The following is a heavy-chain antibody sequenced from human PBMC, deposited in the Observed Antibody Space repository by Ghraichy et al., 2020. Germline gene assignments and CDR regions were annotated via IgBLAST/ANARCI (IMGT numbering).Heavy chain of an antibody. CDR3: TRGRLQGYFDI. J-gene: IGHJ2*01. CDR1: GYTFTGYF. V-gene: IGHV1-2*02. CDR2: INPSSGFT. Sequence: ASVKVSCKASGYTFTGYFIHWVRQAPGQGLQWMGWINPSSGFTTSAQTFQGRVTMTRDTSINITYLELSSLRSDDTAIYYCTRGRLQGYFDIWGRGALVTVSS.